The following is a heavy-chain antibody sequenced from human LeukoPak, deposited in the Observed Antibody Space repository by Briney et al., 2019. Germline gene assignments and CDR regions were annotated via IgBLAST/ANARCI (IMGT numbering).Heavy chain of an antibody. V-gene: IGHV3-23*01. CDR1: GFTFNNFP. Sequence: PGGSLRLSCAASGFTFNNFPMSWVRQAPGKGLEWVSTIGSSDGRTYYADSVKGRFSISRDNSKNTLFLQMNSLRAEDAAIYYCARSPHGSYSDYWGQGTLVTVSS. CDR2: IGSSDGRT. J-gene: IGHJ4*02. D-gene: IGHD1-1*01. CDR3: ARSPHGSYSDY.